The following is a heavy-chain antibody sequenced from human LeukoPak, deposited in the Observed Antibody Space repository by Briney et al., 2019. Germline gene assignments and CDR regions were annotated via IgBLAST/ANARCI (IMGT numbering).Heavy chain of an antibody. D-gene: IGHD3-22*01. CDR1: GGTFSSYA. CDR3: ARGFSYDSRDAFDI. CDR2: IIPIFGTA. J-gene: IGHJ3*02. Sequence: SVKVSCKASGGTFSSYAISWVRQAPGQGLEWMGRIIPIFGTANYAQKFQGRVTITTDESTSTAYMELSSLRSEDTAVYCCARGFSYDSRDAFDIWGQGTMVTVSS. V-gene: IGHV1-69*05.